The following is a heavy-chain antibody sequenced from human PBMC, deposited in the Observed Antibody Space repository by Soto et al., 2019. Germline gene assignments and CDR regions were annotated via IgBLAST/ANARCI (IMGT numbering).Heavy chain of an antibody. D-gene: IGHD3-16*02. CDR3: ARHKITFGGVITPRAFDI. J-gene: IGHJ3*02. CDR2: IYPGDSDT. V-gene: IGHV5-51*01. Sequence: GESLKISCKGSGYSFTSYWIGWVRQMPGKGLEWMGIIYPGDSDTRYSPSFQGQVTISADKSISTAYLQWSSLKASDTAMYYCARHKITFGGVITPRAFDIWGQGTMVTVSS. CDR1: GYSFTSYW.